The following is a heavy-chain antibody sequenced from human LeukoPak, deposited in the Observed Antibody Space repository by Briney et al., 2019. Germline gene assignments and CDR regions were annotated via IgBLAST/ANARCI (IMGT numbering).Heavy chain of an antibody. CDR3: ARAMTSVSFFDY. J-gene: IGHJ4*02. Sequence: GGSLRLSCAATGFTFSTYAMSWVRQAPGKGLEWASAISVGGSTTYYADSVKGRFTISRDNSKNTLYLQMNSLRGEDTAVYYCARAMTSVSFFDYWGQGTLVTVSS. D-gene: IGHD4-17*01. V-gene: IGHV3-23*01. CDR2: ISVGGSTT. CDR1: GFTFSTYA.